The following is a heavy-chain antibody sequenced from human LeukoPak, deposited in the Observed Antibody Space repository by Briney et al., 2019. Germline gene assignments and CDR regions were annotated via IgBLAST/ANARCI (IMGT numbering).Heavy chain of an antibody. D-gene: IGHD3-22*01. CDR1: GGTFSSYA. CDR3: ARSYYYDSSGSLNWFDP. Sequence: ASVKVSCKASGGTFSSYAISWVRQAPGQGHEWMGRIIPILGIANYAQKFQGRVTITADKSTSTAYMELSSLRSEDTAVYYCARSYYYDSSGSLNWFDPWGQGTLVTVSS. J-gene: IGHJ5*02. V-gene: IGHV1-69*04. CDR2: IIPILGIA.